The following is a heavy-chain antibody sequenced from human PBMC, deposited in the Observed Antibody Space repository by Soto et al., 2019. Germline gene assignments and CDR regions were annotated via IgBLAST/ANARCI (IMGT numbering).Heavy chain of an antibody. CDR2: IIPIFGTA. Sequence: SVKVSCKASGGTFSSYAISWVRQAPGQGLEWMGGIIPIFGTANYAQKFQGRVTITADKSTSTAYMELSSLRSEDAAVYYCARLSIVADGYTSPIDFWGQGTLVTVSS. J-gene: IGHJ4*02. V-gene: IGHV1-69*06. D-gene: IGHD5-12*01. CDR3: ARLSIVADGYTSPIDF. CDR1: GGTFSSYA.